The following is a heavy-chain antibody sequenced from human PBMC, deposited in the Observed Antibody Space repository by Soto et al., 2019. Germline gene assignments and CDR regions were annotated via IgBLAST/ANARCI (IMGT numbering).Heavy chain of an antibody. CDR3: AKANPYPGIAAGGDLGGDFDY. CDR2: ISYDGSNK. Sequence: PGGSLRLSCAASGFTFSSYGMHWVRQAPGKGLEWVAVISYDGSNKYYADSVKGRFTISRDNSKNTLYLQMNSLRAEDTAVYYCAKANPYPGIAAGGDLGGDFDYWGQGTLVTVSS. J-gene: IGHJ4*02. CDR1: GFTFSSYG. D-gene: IGHD6-13*01. V-gene: IGHV3-30*18.